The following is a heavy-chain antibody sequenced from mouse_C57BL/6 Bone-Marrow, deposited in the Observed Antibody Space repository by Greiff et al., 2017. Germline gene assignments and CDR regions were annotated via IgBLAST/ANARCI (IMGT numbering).Heavy chain of an antibody. D-gene: IGHD1-1*01. CDR3: TTATVVAPRAMDY. CDR2: IDPENGDT. Sequence: VQLQQSGAELVRPGASVKLSCTASGFNIKDDYMHWVKQRPEQGLEWIGWIDPENGDTEYASKFQGKATITADTSSTTSYLQLSSLTSEDTAVYYCTTATVVAPRAMDYWGQGTSVTVSS. J-gene: IGHJ4*01. V-gene: IGHV14-4*01. CDR1: GFNIKDDY.